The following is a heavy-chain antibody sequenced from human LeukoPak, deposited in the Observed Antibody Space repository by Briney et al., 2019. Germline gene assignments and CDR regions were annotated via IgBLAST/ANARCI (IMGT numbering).Heavy chain of an antibody. CDR3: AKGVPGSGWYSGFDAFEI. D-gene: IGHD6-19*01. J-gene: IGHJ3*02. CDR2: IRYDGSNK. V-gene: IGHV3-30*02. Sequence: GGSLRLSCAASGFTFSSYGMHWVRQAPGKGLEWVAFIRYDGSNKYYADSVKGRFTISRDNSKNTLHLQMNSLRAEDTALYYCAKGVPGSGWYSGFDAFEIWGQGTMVTVSS. CDR1: GFTFSSYG.